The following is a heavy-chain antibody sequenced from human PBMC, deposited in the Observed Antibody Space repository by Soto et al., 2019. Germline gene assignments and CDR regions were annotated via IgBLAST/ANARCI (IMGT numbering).Heavy chain of an antibody. CDR1: GGSISSSSYY. Sequence: QLQLQESGPGLVKPSETLSLTCTVSGGSISSSSYYWGWIRQPPGKGLEWMGSIYYSGSTYDNPSLKSRVTISVDTSKNQFSLKLSSVTAADTAVYYCARRKAYCGGDCYLNWFDPWGQGTLVTVSS. J-gene: IGHJ5*02. D-gene: IGHD2-21*02. V-gene: IGHV4-39*01. CDR3: ARRKAYCGGDCYLNWFDP. CDR2: IYYSGST.